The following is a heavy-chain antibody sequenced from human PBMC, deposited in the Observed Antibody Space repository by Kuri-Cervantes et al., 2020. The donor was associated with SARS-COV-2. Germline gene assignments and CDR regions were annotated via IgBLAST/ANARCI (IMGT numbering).Heavy chain of an antibody. CDR2: TRNKANSYTT. V-gene: IGHV3-72*01. Sequence: GESLKISCAASGFTFSDHYMDWVRQAPGKGLEWVGRTRNKANSYTTEYAASVKGRFTISRDDSKNSLYLQMNSLKTEDTAVYYCARLELRYYDILTGQYYYYDMDVWGQGTTVTVSS. D-gene: IGHD3-9*01. J-gene: IGHJ6*02. CDR1: GFTFSDHY. CDR3: ARLELRYYDILTGQYYYYDMDV.